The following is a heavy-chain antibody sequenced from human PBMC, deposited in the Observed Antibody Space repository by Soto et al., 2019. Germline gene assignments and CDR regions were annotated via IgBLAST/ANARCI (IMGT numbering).Heavy chain of an antibody. D-gene: IGHD3-16*02. CDR1: GGSISSYY. Sequence: SETLSLTCTVSGGSISSYYWSWIRQPPGKGLEWIGYIYYSGSTNYNPSLKSRVTISVDTSKNQFSLKLSSVTAADTAVYYCARLTFDYIWGSYRYRFFDYWGQGTLVPVSS. J-gene: IGHJ4*02. V-gene: IGHV4-59*08. CDR3: ARLTFDYIWGSYRYRFFDY. CDR2: IYYSGST.